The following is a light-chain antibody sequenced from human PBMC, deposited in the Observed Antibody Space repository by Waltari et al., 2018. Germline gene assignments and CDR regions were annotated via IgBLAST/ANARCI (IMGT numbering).Light chain of an antibody. V-gene: IGLV1-40*01. CDR2: GYN. J-gene: IGLJ3*02. CDR3: QSYDSSLSGWV. Sequence: QSVLTQPPSVSGAPGQRVTISCTGSSSNIGAGYDVHWYQHLPGTAPKLLIHGYNNRPAGVPDRFSGSRSGTSASLAITGLQAEDEADYYCQSYDSSLSGWVFGGGTKLTVL. CDR1: SSNIGAGYD.